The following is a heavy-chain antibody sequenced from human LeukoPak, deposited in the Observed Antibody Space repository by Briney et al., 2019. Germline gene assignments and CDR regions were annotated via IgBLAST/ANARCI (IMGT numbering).Heavy chain of an antibody. CDR3: ARTLLRGGLRFLEWLLSNDGMDV. D-gene: IGHD3-3*01. J-gene: IGHJ6*02. CDR2: ISSSSSYI. Sequence: GGSLRLSCAASGFTFSSYSMNWVRQAPGKGLEWVSSISSSSSYIYYADSVKGRFTISRDNAKNSLYLQMNSLRAEDTAVYYCARTLLRGGLRFLEWLLSNDGMDVWGQGTTVTVSS. V-gene: IGHV3-21*01. CDR1: GFTFSSYS.